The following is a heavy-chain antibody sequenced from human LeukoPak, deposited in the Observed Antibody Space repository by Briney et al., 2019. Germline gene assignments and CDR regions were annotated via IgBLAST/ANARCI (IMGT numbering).Heavy chain of an antibody. D-gene: IGHD1-1*01. Sequence: PGGSLRLSCAASGFTFSNAWMSWVRQPPGKGLEWVGRIKSKIDGGTTDYAAPVKGRFAISRDDSKNTLYLQMNSLKTEDTAVYYCTTLPTTDFDYWGQGTLATVSS. V-gene: IGHV3-15*01. J-gene: IGHJ4*02. CDR2: IKSKIDGGTT. CDR1: GFTFSNAW. CDR3: TTLPTTDFDY.